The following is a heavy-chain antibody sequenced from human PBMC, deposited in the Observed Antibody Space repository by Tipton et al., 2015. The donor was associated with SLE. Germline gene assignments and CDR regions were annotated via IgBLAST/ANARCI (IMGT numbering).Heavy chain of an antibody. CDR3: ATVAPSEYYFDY. V-gene: IGHV4-38-2*01. Sequence: TLSLTCAVSGYSISSGYYWGWIRQPPGKGLEWIGSIYHSGSTYYNPPLRSRVTISVDTSKNQLSLKLSSVTAADTAVYYCATVAPSEYYFDYWGQGTLVTVSS. J-gene: IGHJ4*02. D-gene: IGHD2-21*01. CDR2: IYHSGST. CDR1: GYSISSGYY.